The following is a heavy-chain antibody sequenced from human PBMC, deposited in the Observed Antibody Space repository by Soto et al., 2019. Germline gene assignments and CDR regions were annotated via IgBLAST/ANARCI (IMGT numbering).Heavy chain of an antibody. CDR2: IYYSGST. CDR1: GGSISSYY. V-gene: IGHV4-59*01. J-gene: IGHJ6*03. D-gene: IGHD2-15*01. Sequence: SETLSLTCTVSGGSISSYYWSWIRQPPGKGLEWIGYIYYSGSTNYNPSLKSRVTISVDTSKNQFSLKLSSVTAADTAVYYCASGVAATYYYYYYMDVWGKGTTVTVSS. CDR3: ASGVAATYYYYYYMDV.